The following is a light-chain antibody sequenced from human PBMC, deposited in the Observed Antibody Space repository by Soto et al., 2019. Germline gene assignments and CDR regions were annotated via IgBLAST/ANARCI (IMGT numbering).Light chain of an antibody. Sequence: EIVLTQSPATLSLSPGERATLSCRASQSVGNNLAWYQQKPGQAPGLLIYEASTRATGIPARFSGSGSGTDFTLTISSLEPEDFAVYYCQQYKSFSLTFGGGTRVEVK. CDR3: QQYKSFSLT. J-gene: IGKJ4*01. V-gene: IGKV3-11*01. CDR1: QSVGNN. CDR2: EAS.